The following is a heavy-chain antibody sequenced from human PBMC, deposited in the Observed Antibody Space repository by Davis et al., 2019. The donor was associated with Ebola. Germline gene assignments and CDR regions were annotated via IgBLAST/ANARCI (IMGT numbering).Heavy chain of an antibody. Sequence: PGGSLRLSCLASGFNFKNYGMHWVRQAPGKGLEWLGVIWNDGTKKQYADSVKGRFTISRYNSKNTVSLLMDSLSSDDATVYYWARAFLHENLDYWGQGALVSVSS. CDR2: IWNDGTKK. CDR1: GFNFKNYG. V-gene: IGHV3-33*01. CDR3: ARAFLHENLDY. J-gene: IGHJ4*02. D-gene: IGHD1-14*01.